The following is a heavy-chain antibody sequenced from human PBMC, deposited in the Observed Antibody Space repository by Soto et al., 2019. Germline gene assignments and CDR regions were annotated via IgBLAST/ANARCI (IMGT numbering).Heavy chain of an antibody. Sequence: PSETLSLTCAVYGGSFSGYYWSWIRQPPGKRLEWIGEINHSGSTNYNPSLKSRVTISVDTSKNQFSLKLSSVTAADTAVYYCARAGGYSYGYGRWFDPWGQGTLVTVSS. J-gene: IGHJ5*02. CDR3: ARAGGYSYGYGRWFDP. CDR1: GGSFSGYY. V-gene: IGHV4-34*01. D-gene: IGHD5-18*01. CDR2: INHSGST.